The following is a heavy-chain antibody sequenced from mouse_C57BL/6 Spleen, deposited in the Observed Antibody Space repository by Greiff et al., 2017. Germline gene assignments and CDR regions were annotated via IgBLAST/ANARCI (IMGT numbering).Heavy chain of an antibody. D-gene: IGHD2-4*01. CDR2: IRSKSSNYAT. V-gene: IGHV10-3*01. CDR1: GFTFNTYA. CDR3: VRDLYYDYDWYFDV. Sequence: EVHLVESGGGLVQPKGSLKLSCAASGFTFNTYAMHWVRQAPGKGLEWVARIRSKSSNYATYYADSVKDRFTISRDDSQSMLYLQMNNLKTEDTAMHYCVRDLYYDYDWYFDVWGTGTTVTVSS. J-gene: IGHJ1*03.